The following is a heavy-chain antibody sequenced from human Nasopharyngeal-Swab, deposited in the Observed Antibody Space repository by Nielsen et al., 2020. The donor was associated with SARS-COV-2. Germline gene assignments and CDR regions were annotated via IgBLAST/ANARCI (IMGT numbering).Heavy chain of an antibody. Sequence: GGSLRLSCAASGFVFSGSAIHWVRQASGKGLEWVGRIGDKAHNYATTYAASVKGRFTISRDDSKNMAFLQMDSLNTEDTALYYCTTDYYFDYWGQGTLVTVSS. V-gene: IGHV3-73*01. CDR1: GFVFSGSA. CDR3: TTDYYFDY. J-gene: IGHJ4*02. CDR2: IGDKAHNYAT. D-gene: IGHD4/OR15-4a*01.